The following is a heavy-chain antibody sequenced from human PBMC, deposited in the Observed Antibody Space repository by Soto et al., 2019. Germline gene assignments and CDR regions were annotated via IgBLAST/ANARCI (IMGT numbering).Heavy chain of an antibody. V-gene: IGHV4-59*01. CDR2: IYYSGST. CDR1: GGSISSYY. D-gene: IGHD2-2*01. CDR3: ALYCSSTSCSLDY. J-gene: IGHJ4*02. Sequence: SETLSLTCTVSGGSISSYYWSLIRQPPGKGLEWIGYIYYSGSTNYNPSLKSRVTISVDTSKNQFSLRLTSVTAADTAVYYCALYCSSTSCSLDYWGQGTLVTVSS.